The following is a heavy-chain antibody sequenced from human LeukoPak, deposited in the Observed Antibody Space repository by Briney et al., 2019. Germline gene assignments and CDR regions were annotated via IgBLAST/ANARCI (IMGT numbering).Heavy chain of an antibody. CDR1: GFTFNTFN. J-gene: IGHJ4*02. D-gene: IGHD3-9*01. V-gene: IGHV3-21*01. CDR2: ITSGGDYI. CDR3: ARGHYDVLAASYKWTLDY. Sequence: GGSLRLSCAASGFTFNTFNMNWVRQAPGKGLEWVSSITSGGDYIYYADSVKGRFTTSRDNAKNSLSLQLNSLRVEDTAVYYCARGHYDVLAASYKWTLDYWGQGTLVTVSS.